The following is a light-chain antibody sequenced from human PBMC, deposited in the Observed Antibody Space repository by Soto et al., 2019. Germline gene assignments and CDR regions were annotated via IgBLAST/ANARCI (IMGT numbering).Light chain of an antibody. Sequence: DIQMTQSPSSLSASVGDRVTITCQASQDINTYLNWYQQKPGKAPKLLIYDASKLEAGVPSRFSGGGSETDFTLTVTSLQPEDIATYFCQHYDNLLLTFGGGTKV. CDR3: QHYDNLLLT. CDR2: DAS. CDR1: QDINTY. V-gene: IGKV1-33*01. J-gene: IGKJ4*01.